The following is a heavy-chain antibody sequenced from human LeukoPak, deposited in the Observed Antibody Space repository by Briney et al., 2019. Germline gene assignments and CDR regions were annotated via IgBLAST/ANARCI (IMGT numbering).Heavy chain of an antibody. CDR2: IYYSGST. CDR3: ARDSWYYYDSSGYYYFDY. J-gene: IGHJ4*02. CDR1: GGSISSSSYY. Sequence: SETLSLTCTVSGGSISSSSYYWGWIRQPPGKGLEWIGSIYYSGSTYYNPSLKSRVTISVDTSKNQFSLKLSSVTAADTAVYYCARDSWYYYDSSGYYYFDYWGQGTLVTVPS. D-gene: IGHD3-22*01. V-gene: IGHV4-39*07.